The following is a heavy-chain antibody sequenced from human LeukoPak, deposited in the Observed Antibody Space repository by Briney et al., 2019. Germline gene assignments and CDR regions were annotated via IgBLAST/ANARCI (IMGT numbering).Heavy chain of an antibody. CDR2: IYTSGST. CDR3: ARTTEGGYTYGYFYYYYMDV. J-gene: IGHJ6*03. D-gene: IGHD5-18*01. CDR1: GGSISSGGYY. Sequence: SETLSLTCTVSGGSISSGGYYWSWIRQPAGKGLEWIGRIYTSGSTNYNPSLKSRVTILVDTSKNQFSLKLTSVTAADTAVYYCARTTEGGYTYGYFYYYYMDVWGKGTTVTISS. V-gene: IGHV4-61*02.